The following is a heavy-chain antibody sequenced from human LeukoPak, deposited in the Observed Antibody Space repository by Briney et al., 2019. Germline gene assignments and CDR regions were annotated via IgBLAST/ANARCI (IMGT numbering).Heavy chain of an antibody. CDR2: IDHSGNT. CDR3: ARDQGSG. Sequence: SETLSLTCAVSGGSISSGGYSWSWIRQPPGKGLEWIGEIDHSGNTNFNPSLQSRVTMSVDPSKNQFSLKLNSVTAADTAVYYCARDQGSGWGQGTLVTVSS. D-gene: IGHD2-15*01. CDR1: GGSISSGGYS. J-gene: IGHJ4*02. V-gene: IGHV4-30-2*05.